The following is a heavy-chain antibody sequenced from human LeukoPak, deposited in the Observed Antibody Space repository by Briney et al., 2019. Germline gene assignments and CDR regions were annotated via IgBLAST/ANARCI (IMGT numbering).Heavy chain of an antibody. D-gene: IGHD2-2*01. Sequence: SETLSLTCTVSGGSISSYYWSWIRQPPGKGLEWIGYIYYSGSTNYNPSLKSRVTISVDTSKNQFSLKLSSVTAADTAVYYCARAIFEGIVVVPAAIFFDYWGQGTLVTVSS. J-gene: IGHJ4*02. CDR2: IYYSGST. V-gene: IGHV4-59*01. CDR1: GGSISSYY. CDR3: ARAIFEGIVVVPAAIFFDY.